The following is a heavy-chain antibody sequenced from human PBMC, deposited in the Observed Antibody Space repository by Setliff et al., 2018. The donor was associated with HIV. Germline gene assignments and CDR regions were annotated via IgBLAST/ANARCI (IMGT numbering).Heavy chain of an antibody. CDR2: IFNDGRT. CDR1: GDSISRSRYY. D-gene: IGHD3-10*01. V-gene: IGHV4-39*01. J-gene: IGHJ4*02. CDR3: ARHFPSISLFFGDPGPFDR. Sequence: KPSETLSLTCVVSGDSISRSRYYWGWIRQPPGKGLEWIGSIFNDGRTYYNPSLKSRITIPMDTSTNQFSLKLSSVTAADTAVYFCARHFPSISLFFGDPGPFDRWGQGALVTVSS.